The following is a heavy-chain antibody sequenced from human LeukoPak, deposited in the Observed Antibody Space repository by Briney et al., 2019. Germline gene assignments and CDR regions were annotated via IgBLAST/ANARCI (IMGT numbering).Heavy chain of an antibody. CDR1: GGSISSSSYY. V-gene: IGHV4-39*07. D-gene: IGHD6-19*01. Sequence: PSETLSLTCTVSGGSISSSSYYWGWIRQPPGKGLEWIGSIYYSGSTYYNPSLKSRVTISVDTSKNQFSLKLSSVTAADTAVYYCARVSQYSSGFPYYYYYYMDVWGKGTTVTVSS. CDR2: IYYSGST. J-gene: IGHJ6*03. CDR3: ARVSQYSSGFPYYYYYYMDV.